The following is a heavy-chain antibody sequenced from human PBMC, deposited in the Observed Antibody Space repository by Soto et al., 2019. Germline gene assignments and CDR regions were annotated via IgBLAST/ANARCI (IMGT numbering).Heavy chain of an antibody. Sequence: EVQLVESGGGLVQPGGSLRLSCAASGFTFSSYSMNWVRQAPGKGLEWVSYISRSSSTIYYADAGKGRFTISRDNAKNTLYPQKNSVRDEDTAVYYWARELNYWGQGTLVTVSS. CDR2: ISRSSSTI. J-gene: IGHJ4*02. CDR3: ARELNY. CDR1: GFTFSSYS. V-gene: IGHV3-48*02.